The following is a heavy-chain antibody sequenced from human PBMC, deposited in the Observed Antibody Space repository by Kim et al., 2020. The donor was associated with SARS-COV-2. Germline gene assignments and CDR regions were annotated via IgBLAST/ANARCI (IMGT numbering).Heavy chain of an antibody. D-gene: IGHD3-22*01. J-gene: IGHJ6*02. CDR2: IYSGGST. V-gene: IGHV3-53*01. CDR3: SRDPVRSSGYYYYGMDV. Sequence: GGSLRLSCAASGFTVSSNYMSWVRQAPGKGLEWVSVIYSGGSTYYADSVKGRFTISRENSKNTQNLQMNSLRAEDTAVYYCSRDPVRSSGYYYYGMDVWGQGTTGTVSS. CDR1: GFTVSSNY.